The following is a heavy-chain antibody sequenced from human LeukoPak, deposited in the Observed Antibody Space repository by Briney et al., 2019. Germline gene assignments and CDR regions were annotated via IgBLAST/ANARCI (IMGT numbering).Heavy chain of an antibody. CDR2: IIPIFGTA. CDR3: ARALSEYSSSWGGY. V-gene: IGHV1-69*01. J-gene: IGHJ4*02. Sequence: SVKVSCKASGGTFGSYAISWVRQAPGQGLEWMGGIIPIFGTANYAQKFQGRVTITADESTSTAYMELSSLRSEDTAVYYCARALSEYSSSWGGYWGQGTLVTVSS. CDR1: GGTFGSYA. D-gene: IGHD6-6*01.